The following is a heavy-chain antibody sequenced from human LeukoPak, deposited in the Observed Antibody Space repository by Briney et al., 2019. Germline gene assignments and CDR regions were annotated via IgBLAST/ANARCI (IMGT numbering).Heavy chain of an antibody. D-gene: IGHD5-18*01. CDR1: GFTFSSYA. V-gene: IGHV3-23*01. J-gene: IGHJ4*02. CDR3: ARDTGGGYSCYDC. CDR2: ISGSGGST. Sequence: GGSLRLSCAASGFTFSSYAMSWVRQAPGKGLEWVSAISGSGGSTYYADSVKGRFTISRDNSKNTLYLQMNSLRAEDTAVYYCARDTGGGYSCYDCWGQGTLVTVSS.